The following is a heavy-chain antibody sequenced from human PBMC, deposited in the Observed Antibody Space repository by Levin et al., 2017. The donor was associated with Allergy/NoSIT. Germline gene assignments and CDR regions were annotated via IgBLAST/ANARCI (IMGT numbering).Heavy chain of an antibody. D-gene: IGHD4-17*01. CDR1: GFTFSNAW. J-gene: IGHJ3*02. CDR2: IKSKTDGGTT. V-gene: IGHV3-15*01. CDR3: TTAVTLRTTPTNDAFDI. Sequence: GGSLRLSCAASGFTFSNAWMSWVRQAPGKGLEWVGRIKSKTDGGTTDYAAPVKGRFTISRDDSKNTLYLQMNSLKTEDTAVYYCTTAVTLRTTPTNDAFDIWGQGTMVTVSS.